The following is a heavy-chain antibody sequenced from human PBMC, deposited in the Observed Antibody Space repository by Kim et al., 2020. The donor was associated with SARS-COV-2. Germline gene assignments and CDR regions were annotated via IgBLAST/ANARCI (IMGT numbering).Heavy chain of an antibody. CDR3: ASDTSENSGSYVY. CDR1: GFTVSSNY. Sequence: GSLRLSCAASGFTVSSNYMSWVRQAPGKGLEWVSVIYSGGSTYYADSVKGRFTISRDNSKNTLYLQMNSLRAEDTAVYYCASDTSENSGSYVYWGQGTL. CDR2: IYSGGST. V-gene: IGHV3-53*01. D-gene: IGHD1-26*01. J-gene: IGHJ4*02.